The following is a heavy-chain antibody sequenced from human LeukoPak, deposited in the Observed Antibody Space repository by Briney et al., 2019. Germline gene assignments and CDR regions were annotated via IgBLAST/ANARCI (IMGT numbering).Heavy chain of an antibody. D-gene: IGHD2-15*01. CDR2: IYPGDSGT. J-gene: IGHJ4*02. Sequence: GESLKISCKGSGYSFTSYWIGWVRQLPGKGLEWMGIIYPGDSGTRYSPSFQGQVTISADKSISTAYLQWSSLKASDTAMYYCARYDCSGGSCYSRGVDYWGQGTLVTVSS. CDR3: ARYDCSGGSCYSRGVDY. V-gene: IGHV5-51*01. CDR1: GYSFTSYW.